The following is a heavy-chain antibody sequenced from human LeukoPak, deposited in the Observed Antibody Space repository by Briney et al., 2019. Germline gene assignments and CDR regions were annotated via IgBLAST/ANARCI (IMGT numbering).Heavy chain of an antibody. V-gene: IGHV1-69*13. CDR1: GGTFSSYA. CDR2: IIPIFGTA. CDR3: ARFRSGYYYYGIDV. J-gene: IGHJ6*04. Sequence: WASVKVSCKASGGTFSSYAISWVRQAPGQGLEWMGGIIPIFGTANYAQKFQGRVTITADESTSAAYMELSSLRSEDTAVYYCARFRSGYYYYGIDVWGKGTTVTVSS. D-gene: IGHD2-15*01.